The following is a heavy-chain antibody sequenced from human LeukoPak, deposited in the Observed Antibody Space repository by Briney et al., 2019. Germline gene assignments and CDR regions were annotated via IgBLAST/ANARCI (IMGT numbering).Heavy chain of an antibody. Sequence: PGGSLRLSCAASGFTFKDYAMHWVRQAPGKGLGWVSGFSWNSGSIGYGDSVKGRFTISRDNAKNSLYLQMDSLGAEDTALFYCARGPYRSNWYGDGHFDYWGQGTLVTVSS. V-gene: IGHV3-9*01. CDR3: ARGPYRSNWYGDGHFDY. CDR2: FSWNSGSI. D-gene: IGHD6-13*01. J-gene: IGHJ4*02. CDR1: GFTFKDYA.